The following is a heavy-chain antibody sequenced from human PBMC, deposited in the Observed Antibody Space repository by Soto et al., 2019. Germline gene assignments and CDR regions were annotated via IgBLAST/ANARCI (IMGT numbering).Heavy chain of an antibody. D-gene: IGHD5-12*01. Sequence: GESLKISCAASGFTFSDYYMSWIRQAPGKGLEWVSYISSSSSYTNYADSVKGRFTISRDNAKNSLYLQMNSLRAEDTAVYYCARDLGWKYSGYDLISFDYWGQGTLVTVSS. V-gene: IGHV3-11*06. J-gene: IGHJ4*02. CDR1: GFTFSDYY. CDR2: ISSSSSYT. CDR3: ARDLGWKYSGYDLISFDY.